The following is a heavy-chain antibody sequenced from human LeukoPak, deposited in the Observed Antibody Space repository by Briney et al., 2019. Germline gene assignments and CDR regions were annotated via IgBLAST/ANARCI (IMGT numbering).Heavy chain of an antibody. J-gene: IGHJ4*02. Sequence: PGGSLRLSCAVSGFAFSTYAMGWVRQAPGRGLEWVSAPSANGANTYYADSVKGRFTISRDNSKYMLYLQMNSLRADDTAVYYCAKDFRGSYDYWGQGALVTVPS. CDR1: GFAFSTYA. D-gene: IGHD3-16*01. CDR2: PSANGANT. CDR3: AKDFRGSYDY. V-gene: IGHV3-23*01.